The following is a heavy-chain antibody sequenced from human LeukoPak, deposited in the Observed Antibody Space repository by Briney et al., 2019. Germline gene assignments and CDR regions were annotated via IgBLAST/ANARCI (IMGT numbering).Heavy chain of an antibody. CDR3: GRDLGGRSGY. D-gene: IGHD1-26*01. V-gene: IGHV3-74*01. J-gene: IGHJ4*02. CDR2: IKGDGIST. Sequence: GGSLRLSCAASGFDFSSNWMHWVRHAPGQGLVWVSRIKGDGISTNYADSVKGRFSISRDNAKNTLYLQMNSLRAEDTAVYYCGRDLGGRSGYWGQGTLVTVSS. CDR1: GFDFSSNW.